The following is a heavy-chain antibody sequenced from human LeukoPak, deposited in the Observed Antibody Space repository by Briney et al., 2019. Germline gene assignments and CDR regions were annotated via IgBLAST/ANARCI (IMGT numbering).Heavy chain of an antibody. CDR1: GFTFSSYT. V-gene: IGHV3-48*02. J-gene: IGHJ3*02. CDR2: ISSSSSTI. Sequence: SGGSLRLSCAASGFTFSSYTMNWVRQAPGKGLEWVSYISSSSSTIYYADSVKGRFTISRDNAKNSLYLRMNSLRDEDTAVYYCASLSRIWAFDIWGQGTMVTVSS. CDR3: ASLSRIWAFDI. D-gene: IGHD2-15*01.